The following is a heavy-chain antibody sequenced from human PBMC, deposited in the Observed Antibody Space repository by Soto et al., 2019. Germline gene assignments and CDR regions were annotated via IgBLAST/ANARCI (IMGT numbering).Heavy chain of an antibody. D-gene: IGHD1-7*01. CDR2: ISGSGGST. CDR3: AKTVLRAQTGTPRLDYFDY. V-gene: IGHV3-23*01. J-gene: IGHJ4*02. CDR1: GFTFSSYA. Sequence: GGSLRLSCAASGFTFSSYAMSWVRQAPGKGLEWVSAISGSGGSTYYADSVKGRFTISRDNSKNTLYLQMNSLRAEDTAVYYCAKTVLRAQTGTPRLDYFDYWGQGTLVTVSS.